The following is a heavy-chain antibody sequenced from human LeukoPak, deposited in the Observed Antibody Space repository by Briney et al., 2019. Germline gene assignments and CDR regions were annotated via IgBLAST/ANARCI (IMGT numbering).Heavy chain of an antibody. V-gene: IGHV4-4*07. CDR3: ARDYYYDSSGYYEFYFDY. CDR2: IYTSGST. D-gene: IGHD3-22*01. CDR1: GGSISSYY. Sequence: SETLSLTRTVSGGSISSYYWSWIRQPAGKGLEWIGRIYTSGSTNFNPSLKSRVTMSVDTSKNQFSLKLSSVTAADTAVYYCARDYYYDSSGYYEFYFDYWGQGTLVTVSS. J-gene: IGHJ4*02.